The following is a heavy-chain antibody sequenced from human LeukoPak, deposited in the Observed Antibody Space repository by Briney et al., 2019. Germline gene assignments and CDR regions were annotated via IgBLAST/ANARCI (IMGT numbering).Heavy chain of an antibody. CDR3: ARGSGPYFYYYMDV. CDR1: GGSISYY. J-gene: IGHJ6*03. Sequence: SETLSLTCTVSGGSISYYWTWIRQPAGKGLEWIGRISTNGNTNYNPSLKSRVTMSLDTSKNQFSLNSTSVTAADTAVYYCARGSGPYFYYYMDVWGKGATVTISS. V-gene: IGHV4-4*07. CDR2: ISTNGNT.